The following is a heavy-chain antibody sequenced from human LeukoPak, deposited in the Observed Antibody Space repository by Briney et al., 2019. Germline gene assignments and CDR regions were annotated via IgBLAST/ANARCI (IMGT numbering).Heavy chain of an antibody. Sequence: GGSLRLSCAAAGFTFSSYAMHWVRQAPGKGLEYVSAICSNRDSTYYANSVKVRFTISRDNSKNTLYLQMGSLRAEDMAVYYCARAPRIGGTYSYYYYGMDVWGQGTTVTVSS. D-gene: IGHD1-26*01. CDR1: GFTFSSYA. CDR3: ARAPRIGGTYSYYYYGMDV. CDR2: ICSNRDST. J-gene: IGHJ6*02. V-gene: IGHV3-64*01.